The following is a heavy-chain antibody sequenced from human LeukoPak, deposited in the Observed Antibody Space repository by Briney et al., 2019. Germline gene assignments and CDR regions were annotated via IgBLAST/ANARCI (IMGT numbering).Heavy chain of an antibody. Sequence: GGSLRLSCIGSEFTFSNYAMNWVRQAPGKGLEWVSGIGGGGGITDYAESVRGRFTISRDNSKNTLYLQMDSLRAEETAVYYCAKDMRGYHRPIDYWGQGTLVTVSS. D-gene: IGHD3-22*01. CDR3: AKDMRGYHRPIDY. V-gene: IGHV3-23*01. J-gene: IGHJ4*02. CDR1: EFTFSNYA. CDR2: IGGGGGIT.